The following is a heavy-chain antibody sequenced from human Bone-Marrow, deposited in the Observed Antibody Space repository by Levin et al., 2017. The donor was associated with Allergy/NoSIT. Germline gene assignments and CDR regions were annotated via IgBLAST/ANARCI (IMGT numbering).Heavy chain of an antibody. J-gene: IGHJ3*02. CDR3: ARANGGYDYLWATPGAFDI. Sequence: GGSLRLSCAASGFTLSANYMGWVRRAPGKGLEWVSTIYSGGSTKYADSARGRFTISRDHSKDTLYLQMNGLRAEDTAVYYCARANGGYDYLWATPGAFDIWGQGTMVTVSS. CDR1: GFTLSANY. D-gene: IGHD3-16*01. V-gene: IGHV3-53*01. CDR2: IYSGGST.